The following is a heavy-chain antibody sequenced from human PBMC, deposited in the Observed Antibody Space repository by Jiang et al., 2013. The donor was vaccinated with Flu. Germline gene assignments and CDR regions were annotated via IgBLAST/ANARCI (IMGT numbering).Heavy chain of an antibody. CDR3: ASRSSDKYYYYMDV. Sequence: GSGLVKPSETLSLTCTVSGGSISSHYWSWIRQPPGKGLEWIGYIYYSGSTNYNPSLKSRVTISVDTSKNQFSLKLSSVTAADTAVYYCASRSSDKYYYYMDVWGKGTTVTVSS. CDR2: IYYSGST. J-gene: IGHJ6*03. V-gene: IGHV4-59*11. CDR1: GGSISSHY.